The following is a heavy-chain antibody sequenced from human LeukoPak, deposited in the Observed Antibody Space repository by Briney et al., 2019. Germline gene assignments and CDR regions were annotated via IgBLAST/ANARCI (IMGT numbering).Heavy chain of an antibody. CDR3: ATLTNQILGPYEALDV. J-gene: IGHJ6*04. CDR2: FDPEDGET. Sequence: ASVKVSCKVSGYTLTELSMHWVRQAPGKGLEWMGGFDPEDGETIYAQKFQGRVTMTEDTSTDTAYMELSSLRSEDTAVYYCATLTNQILGPYEALDVWGKGTTVTVSS. D-gene: IGHD3-16*01. V-gene: IGHV1-24*01. CDR1: GYTLTELS.